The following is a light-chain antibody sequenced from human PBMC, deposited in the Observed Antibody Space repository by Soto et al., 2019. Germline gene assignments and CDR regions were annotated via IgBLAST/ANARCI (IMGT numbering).Light chain of an antibody. Sequence: QSVLTQPPSVSGAPGQRVTISCTGSSSNIGAGYVVHWYQQLPGTAPKLLIYGNSNRPSGVLDRFSGSKSGTSASLAITGLQAEDEADYYCQSYDSSQSGWVFGGGTKLTVL. CDR3: QSYDSSQSGWV. CDR2: GNS. V-gene: IGLV1-40*01. J-gene: IGLJ3*02. CDR1: SSNIGAGYV.